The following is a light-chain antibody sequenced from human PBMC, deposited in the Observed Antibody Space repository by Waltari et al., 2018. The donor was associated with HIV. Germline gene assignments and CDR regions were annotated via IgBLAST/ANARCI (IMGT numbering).Light chain of an antibody. J-gene: IGLJ3*02. CDR1: ISDIGDYNY. CDR3: CSFAGSYTLV. V-gene: IGLV2-11*01. Sequence: QSALTQPRSVSGSPGQSVTISCTGTISDIGDYNYVSWYQQHPGKAPNLMIYDVTKRPSGVPDRFSGSKSGNTASLTISGLQAEDEAAYYCCSFAGSYTLVFGGGTKLTVL. CDR2: DVT.